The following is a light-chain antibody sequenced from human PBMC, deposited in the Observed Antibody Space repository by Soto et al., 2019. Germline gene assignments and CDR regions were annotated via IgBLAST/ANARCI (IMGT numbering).Light chain of an antibody. CDR2: AVT. CDR3: SSYERSGTLV. V-gene: IGLV2-14*01. J-gene: IGLJ1*01. CDR1: SSDIGTYNF. Sequence: QSALTQPASVSGSPGQSITLSCTGTSSDIGTYNFVSWYQQHAGKAPKLLIYAVTNRPSGVSTRFSGSKSDNTASLTISGLQAEDEADYYCSSYERSGTLVFGTGTKLTVL.